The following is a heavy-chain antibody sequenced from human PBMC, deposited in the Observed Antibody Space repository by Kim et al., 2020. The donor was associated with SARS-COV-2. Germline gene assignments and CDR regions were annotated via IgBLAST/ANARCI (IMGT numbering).Heavy chain of an antibody. V-gene: IGHV3-23*01. CDR3: AKDRGGSGWPVFDY. D-gene: IGHD6-19*01. Sequence: GGSLRLSCAVSGFTLSNNAMSWVRQAPGRGLEWVSTIHPRAETTYYADSVNGRFTIYRDSSNHTLYLQLNSLRADDPAVYYCAKDRGGSGWPVFDYWGQG. CDR2: IHPRAETT. CDR1: GFTLSNNA. J-gene: IGHJ4*02.